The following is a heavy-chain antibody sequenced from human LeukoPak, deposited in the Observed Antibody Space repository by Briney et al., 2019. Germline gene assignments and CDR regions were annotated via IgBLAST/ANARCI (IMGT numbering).Heavy chain of an antibody. Sequence: PSETLSLTCTVSGGSISRSSYYWGWIRQPPGKGLEWIGTIYYSGNTYYNPSLKSRVTISVDTSKNQFSLKLSSVTAADTAVYYCARDQIVGAIGGVDPWGQGTLVTVSS. J-gene: IGHJ5*02. V-gene: IGHV4-39*07. CDR3: ARDQIVGAIGGVDP. CDR1: GGSISRSSYY. CDR2: IYYSGNT. D-gene: IGHD1-26*01.